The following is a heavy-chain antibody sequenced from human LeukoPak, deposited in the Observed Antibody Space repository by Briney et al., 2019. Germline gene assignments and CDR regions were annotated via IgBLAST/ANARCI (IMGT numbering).Heavy chain of an antibody. V-gene: IGHV7-4-1*02. Sequence: ASVKVSCKASGYTFTSYAMNWVRQAPGQGLEWMGWINTNTGNPTYAQGFTGRFVFSLDTSVSTAYLQISSLKAEDTAVYYCARLYYDFWSGYYYWLETGMDVWGQGTTVTVSS. J-gene: IGHJ6*02. CDR3: ARLYYDFWSGYYYWLETGMDV. CDR1: GYTFTSYA. CDR2: INTNTGNP. D-gene: IGHD3-3*01.